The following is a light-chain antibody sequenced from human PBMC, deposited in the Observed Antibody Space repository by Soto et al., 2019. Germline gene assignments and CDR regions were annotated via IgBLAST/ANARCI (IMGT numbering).Light chain of an antibody. V-gene: IGLV2-8*01. CDR1: SSDVGANNY. Sequence: QSALTQPPSASGSPGQSVTISCTGTSSDVGANNYVSWYQQHPGIAPKLMIYEVTKRPSGVPDRFSGSKSGNTASLTVSGLQAEDEADYYCSSYAGTNRVFGTGTKVTVL. CDR3: SSYAGTNRV. J-gene: IGLJ1*01. CDR2: EVT.